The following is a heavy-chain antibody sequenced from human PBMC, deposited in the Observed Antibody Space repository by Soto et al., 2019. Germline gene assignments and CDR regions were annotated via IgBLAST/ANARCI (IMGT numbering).Heavy chain of an antibody. CDR2: ISAYNGNT. V-gene: IGHV1-18*01. Sequence: ASVKVSCKASGYTFTSYGIIWVRQAPGQGLEWMGWISAYNGNTDYAQKLQGRVTMTTDTSTSTAYMELRSLRSDDTAVYYCARDSGDTTSFDYWGQGTLVTVSS. J-gene: IGHJ4*02. D-gene: IGHD5-18*01. CDR1: GYTFTSYG. CDR3: ARDSGDTTSFDY.